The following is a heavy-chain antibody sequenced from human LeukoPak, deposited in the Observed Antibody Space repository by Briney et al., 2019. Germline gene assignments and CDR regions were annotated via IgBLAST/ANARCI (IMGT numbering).Heavy chain of an antibody. CDR2: IYYSVST. J-gene: IGHJ6*03. Sequence: SETLSLTCTVSGGSISSGGYCWSWIRQHPGKGLEWIGYIYYSVSTYYNPSLKSRVTISVDTSKNQFSLKLSSVTAADTAVYYCARGVVVPAAIPVGYYYYYMDVWGKGTTVTVAS. CDR3: ARGVVVPAAIPVGYYYYYMDV. CDR1: GGSISSGGYC. V-gene: IGHV4-31*03. D-gene: IGHD2-2*02.